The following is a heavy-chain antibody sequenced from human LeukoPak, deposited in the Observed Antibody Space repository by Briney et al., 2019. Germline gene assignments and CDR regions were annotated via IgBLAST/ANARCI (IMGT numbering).Heavy chain of an antibody. CDR2: ISSSGRYI. Sequence: GGSLRLSCAASGFTFRTYGMNWVRQAPGKGLERVSFISSSGRYIYYADSVKGRFTISRDNAANSLYLQMNSLRAEDTAVYYCASLHYDSSVFVDYWGQGTLVTVSS. CDR3: ASLHYDSSVFVDY. D-gene: IGHD3-22*01. V-gene: IGHV3-21*01. CDR1: GFTFRTYG. J-gene: IGHJ4*02.